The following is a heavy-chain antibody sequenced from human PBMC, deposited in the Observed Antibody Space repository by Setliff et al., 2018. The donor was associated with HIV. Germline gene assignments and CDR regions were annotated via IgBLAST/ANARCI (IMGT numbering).Heavy chain of an antibody. V-gene: IGHV3-48*01. CDR3: ARDANDFWSGYYDYYYYMDV. CDR2: ISSSRSTI. CDR1: GFTFSSYE. D-gene: IGHD3-3*01. Sequence: PGGSLRLSCAASGFTFSSYEMNWVRQAPGKGLEWVSYISSSRSTIYYADSVKGRFTISRDDAENSVYLQMNSLRAEDTAVYYCARDANDFWSGYYDYYYYMDVWGKGTTVTVSS. J-gene: IGHJ6*03.